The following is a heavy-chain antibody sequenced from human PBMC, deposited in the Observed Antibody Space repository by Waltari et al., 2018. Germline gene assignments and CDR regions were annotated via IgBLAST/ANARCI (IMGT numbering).Heavy chain of an antibody. D-gene: IGHD3-10*01. Sequence: QVQLVESGGGVVQPGRSLRLSCAASGFSFSSYGMHWVRQASGRGLEWVSVIYSGGSTYYADSVKGRFTISRDNSKNTLYLQMNSLRAEDTAVYYCAIFITMVRGVISPGGMDVWGQGTTVTVSS. CDR3: AIFITMVRGVISPGGMDV. J-gene: IGHJ6*02. V-gene: IGHV3-NL1*01. CDR1: GFSFSSYG. CDR2: IYSGGST.